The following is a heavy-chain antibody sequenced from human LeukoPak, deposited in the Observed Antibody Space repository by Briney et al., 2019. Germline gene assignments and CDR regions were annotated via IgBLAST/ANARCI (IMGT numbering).Heavy chain of an antibody. CDR3: APSRLTMGY. Sequence: GGSLRLSCAASGFTFSSYAMHWVRQAPGKGLVWVSHINTDGSRTNYADSVKGRFTISRDNAKNTLYLQMNSLRAEDTAVYYCAPSRLTMGYWGQGTLVTVSS. CDR1: GFTFSSYA. CDR2: INTDGSRT. D-gene: IGHD3-16*01. V-gene: IGHV3-74*01. J-gene: IGHJ4*02.